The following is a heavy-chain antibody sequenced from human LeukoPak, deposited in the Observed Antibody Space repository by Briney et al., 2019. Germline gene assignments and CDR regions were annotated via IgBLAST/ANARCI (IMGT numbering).Heavy chain of an antibody. CDR2: INPNSGGT. V-gene: IGHV1-2*02. J-gene: IGHJ6*02. CDR1: GYTFTGYY. D-gene: IGHD2-15*01. Sequence: GASVKVSCKASGYTFTGYYMHWVRQAPGQGLEWMGWINPNSGGTNYAQKFQGRVTMTRDTSISTAYMELSRLRSDDTAVYYCARVDSLYYYYGMDVWGQGTTVTVSS. CDR3: ARVDSLYYYYGMDV.